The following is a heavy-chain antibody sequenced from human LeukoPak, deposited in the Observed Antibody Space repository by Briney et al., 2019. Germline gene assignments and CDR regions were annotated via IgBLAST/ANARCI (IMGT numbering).Heavy chain of an antibody. D-gene: IGHD1-26*01. V-gene: IGHV3-21*04. J-gene: IGHJ4*02. Sequence: PGGSLRLSCAASGFTFSSYSMNWVRQAPGKGLEWVSSISSSSSYIYYADSVKGRFTISRDNSRNMLYLQMNSLRVVDTAVYYCAKDVSMVVGASSNWGQGTLVTVSS. CDR3: AKDVSMVVGASSN. CDR1: GFTFSSYS. CDR2: ISSSSSYI.